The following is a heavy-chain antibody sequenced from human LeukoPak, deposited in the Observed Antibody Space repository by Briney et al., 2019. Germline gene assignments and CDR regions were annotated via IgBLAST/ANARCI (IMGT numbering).Heavy chain of an antibody. Sequence: GGSLRLSCAASGFTFSSYSMNWVRQAPGKGLEWVSSISSSSSYIYYADSVKGRFTISRDNAKNSLYLQMNSLRAEDTAVYYCAREGADGIVYYMDVWGKGTTVTVSS. V-gene: IGHV3-21*01. CDR2: ISSSSSYI. CDR3: AREGADGIVYYMDV. CDR1: GFTFSSYS. D-gene: IGHD1-26*01. J-gene: IGHJ6*03.